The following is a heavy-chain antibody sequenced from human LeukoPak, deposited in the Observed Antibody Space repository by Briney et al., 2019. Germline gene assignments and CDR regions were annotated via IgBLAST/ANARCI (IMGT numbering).Heavy chain of an antibody. CDR2: INSNGGST. CDR3: EPPLQFLES. J-gene: IGHJ5*02. D-gene: IGHD3-3*01. V-gene: IGHV3-23*01. Sequence: GGSLRLSCTTSGFTFGTSTMTWVRQAPGKGLEWVSTINSNGGSTYYASSVKGRFTISRDNSRNTLYLRMSSLRAEDTAVYYCEPPLQFLESWGQGTMVIASS. CDR1: GFTFGTST.